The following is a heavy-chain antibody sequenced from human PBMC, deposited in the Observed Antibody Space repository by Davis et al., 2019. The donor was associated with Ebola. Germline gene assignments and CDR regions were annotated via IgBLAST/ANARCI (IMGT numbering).Heavy chain of an antibody. CDR3: ARVQNDFWSGYYYYYYGMDV. Sequence: SVKVSCKASGYTFTSYGISWVRQAPGQGLEWMGGIIPIFGTANYAQKFQGRVTMTRDTSTSTVYMELSSLRSEDTAVYYCARVQNDFWSGYYYYYYGMDVWGQGTTVTVSS. J-gene: IGHJ6*02. D-gene: IGHD3-3*01. CDR1: GYTFTSYG. V-gene: IGHV1-69*05. CDR2: IIPIFGTA.